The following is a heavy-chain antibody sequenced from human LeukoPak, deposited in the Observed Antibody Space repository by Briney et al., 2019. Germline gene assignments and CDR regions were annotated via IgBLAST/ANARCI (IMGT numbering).Heavy chain of an antibody. V-gene: IGHV3-30*03. D-gene: IGHD1-1*01. CDR1: GFTFSSFA. CDR2: ISYHGSNK. J-gene: IGHJ6*02. CDR3: ARDRQYTMDV. Sequence: GGSLRLSCAASGFTFSSFAMHWVRQAPGKGLEWVAVISYHGSNKYYADSVKGRFTISRDNAKNTLYLQMNSLRAEDTAVYYCARDRQYTMDVWGQGTTVTVSS.